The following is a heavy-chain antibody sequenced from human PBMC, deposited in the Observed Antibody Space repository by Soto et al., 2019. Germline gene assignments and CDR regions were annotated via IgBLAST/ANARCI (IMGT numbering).Heavy chain of an antibody. CDR3: AAELGFGKLSFV. CDR2: IIPLFGTT. V-gene: IGHV1-69*01. Sequence: QVQVVQSGVEVRRPGSSVKVSCKASGDTFKNCVISWVRQAPGQGLEWMGGIIPLFGTTDFAQRFQGRLTITTYESTTTAYMELSRLRSEDTATYYCAAELGFGKLSFVWGQGTMVIVSS. CDR1: GDTFKNCV. J-gene: IGHJ6*02. D-gene: IGHD3-10*01.